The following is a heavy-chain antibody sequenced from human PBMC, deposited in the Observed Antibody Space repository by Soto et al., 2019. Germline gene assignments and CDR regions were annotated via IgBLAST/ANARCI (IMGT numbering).Heavy chain of an antibody. CDR1: GGSISSSSYY. J-gene: IGHJ4*02. CDR2: IYYSGST. Sequence: QLQLQESGPGLVKPSETLSLTCTVSGGSISSSSYYWGWIRQPPGKGLEWIGSIYYSGSTYYNLSLKSRVTISVDTSKNQFSLKLSSVTAADTAVYYCARLNTEPTYYYDSSGYIDYWGQGTLVTVSS. CDR3: ARLNTEPTYYYDSSGYIDY. D-gene: IGHD3-22*01. V-gene: IGHV4-39*01.